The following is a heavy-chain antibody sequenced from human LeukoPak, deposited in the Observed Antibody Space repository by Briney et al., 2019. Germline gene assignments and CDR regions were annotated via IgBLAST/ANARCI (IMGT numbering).Heavy chain of an antibody. D-gene: IGHD3-10*01. J-gene: IGHJ4*02. V-gene: IGHV3-23*01. Sequence: GGSLRLSCAASGFTFSTYAMSWVRQAPGEGLEWVSAISGSGDIIYYADSVKGRFTISRDNSKNTLYLQMNSLRAEDTAVYYCARDYDSGTYYINYWGQGTLVTVSS. CDR2: ISGSGDII. CDR1: GFTFSTYA. CDR3: ARDYDSGTYYINY.